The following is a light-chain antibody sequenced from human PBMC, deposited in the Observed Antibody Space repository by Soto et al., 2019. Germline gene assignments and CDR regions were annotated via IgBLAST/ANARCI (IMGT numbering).Light chain of an antibody. V-gene: IGKV3-15*01. CDR3: QKYEHWPPT. J-gene: IGKJ1*01. CDR1: QGVGTK. Sequence: ETMMTQSPSTLSVSPGERATLSCRASQGVGTKLGWYQHKPGQGPRLLIHSASTRAIGIPARFSGGGSGTEFTLTITSLQSEDFETYFCQKYEHWPPTFGQGTKV. CDR2: SAS.